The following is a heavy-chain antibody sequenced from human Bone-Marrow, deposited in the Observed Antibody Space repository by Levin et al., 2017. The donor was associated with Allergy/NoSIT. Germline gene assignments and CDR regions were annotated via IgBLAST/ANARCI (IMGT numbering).Heavy chain of an antibody. J-gene: IGHJ6*02. CDR1: GFTFNFYA. D-gene: IGHD6-13*01. Sequence: GGSLRLSCVASGFTFNFYAIHWVRQAPGKGLEWVAVISYDGSLKYYADSVKGRFTISRDNSKKTLFLQMNSLRPEDTAVYYCARGEISIAATGPNNYFGLGVWGQGTTVTVSS. V-gene: IGHV3-30*04. CDR2: ISYDGSLK. CDR3: ARGEISIAATGPNNYFGLGV.